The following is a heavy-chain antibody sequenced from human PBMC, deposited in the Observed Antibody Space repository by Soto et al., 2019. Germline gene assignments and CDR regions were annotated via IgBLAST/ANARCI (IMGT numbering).Heavy chain of an antibody. CDR3: AKAGDQQLVRLPFAS. V-gene: IGHV3-23*01. CDR2: FSATSENT. Sequence: EVQLLESGGGLVQPGGSLRLSCVGSGFFFSSYTMTWVRQAPGKGLAWVSSFSATSENTYYADSVRGRFTISRDNSKNTLFLQMNSLTAEDTAMYYCAKAGDQQLVRLPFASWGQGILVIVSS. CDR1: GFFFSSYT. D-gene: IGHD6-13*01. J-gene: IGHJ4*02.